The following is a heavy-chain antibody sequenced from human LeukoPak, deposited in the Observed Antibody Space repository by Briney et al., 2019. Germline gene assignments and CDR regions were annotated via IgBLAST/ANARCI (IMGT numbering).Heavy chain of an antibody. CDR1: GFIFSTYW. CDR2: IKQDGSEK. D-gene: IGHD6-19*01. V-gene: IGHV3-7*01. J-gene: IGHJ4*02. Sequence: GGSLRLSCAASGFIFSTYWMNWVRQAPGKGLEWVANIKQDGSEKYYVDSVKGRFTISRDNSKNTLYLQMSSLRAEDTAVYYCVSDSSGWYYFDYWGQGTLVTVSS. CDR3: VSDSSGWYYFDY.